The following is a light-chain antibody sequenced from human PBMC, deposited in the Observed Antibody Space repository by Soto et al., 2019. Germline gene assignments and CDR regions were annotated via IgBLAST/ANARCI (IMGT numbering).Light chain of an antibody. CDR2: NND. J-gene: IGLJ3*02. CDR1: NSNIGSNT. V-gene: IGLV1-44*01. CDR3: AAWDGSLNGWV. Sequence: QLVLTQAPSASGTPGQRVTISCSGSNSNIGSNTVSWYQQVTGTAPKVLIYNNDQRPSGVPARLSGSKSGTSASLAIGGLQSEDEADYYCAAWDGSLNGWVFGGGTKLTVL.